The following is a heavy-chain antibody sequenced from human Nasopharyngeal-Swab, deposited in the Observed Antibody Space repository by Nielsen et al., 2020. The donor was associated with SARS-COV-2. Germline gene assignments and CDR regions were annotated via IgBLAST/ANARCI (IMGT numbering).Heavy chain of an antibody. CDR3: ARGDYYDSSGYSQF. J-gene: IGHJ4*02. CDR2: INPSCGST. D-gene: IGHD3-22*01. Sequence: VRHAPGQGLEWIGIINPSCGSTSYAQKFQGRVTMTRDTSTSTFYMELSSLRSEDTAVYYCARGDYYDSSGYSQFWGQGTLVTVSS. V-gene: IGHV1-46*01.